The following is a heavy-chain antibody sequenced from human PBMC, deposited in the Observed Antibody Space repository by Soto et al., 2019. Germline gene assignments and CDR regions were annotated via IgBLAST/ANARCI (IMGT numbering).Heavy chain of an antibody. CDR1: GGSISSGDYC. Sequence: SETLSLTCTVSGGSISSGDYCWSWIRQPPGKGLEWIGYIYYSGSTYYNPSLKSRVTISVDTSKNQFSLKLSSVTAADTAVYYCAREGRYYDSSGYRAGYAFDIWGQGTMVTVSS. V-gene: IGHV4-30-4*01. J-gene: IGHJ3*02. CDR2: IYYSGST. CDR3: AREGRYYDSSGYRAGYAFDI. D-gene: IGHD3-22*01.